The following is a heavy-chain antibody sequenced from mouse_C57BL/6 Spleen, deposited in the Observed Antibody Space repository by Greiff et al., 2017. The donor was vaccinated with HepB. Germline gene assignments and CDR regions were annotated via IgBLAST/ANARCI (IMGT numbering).Heavy chain of an antibody. CDR1: GYTFTSYW. J-gene: IGHJ4*01. D-gene: IGHD2-1*01. CDR2: IHPNSSST. Sequence: QVQLQQPGAELVKPGASVKLSCKASGYTFTSYWMHWVKQRPGQGLEWIGMIHPNSSSTNYNEKFKSKATLTVDKSSSTAYMQLSSLTSEDSAVYYCAAFYYGNYGYAMDYWGQGTSVTVSS. CDR3: AAFYYGNYGYAMDY. V-gene: IGHV1-64*01.